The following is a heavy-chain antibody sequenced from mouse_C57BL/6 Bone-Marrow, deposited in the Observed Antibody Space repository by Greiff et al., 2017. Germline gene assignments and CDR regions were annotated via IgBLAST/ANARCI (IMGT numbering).Heavy chain of an antibody. Sequence: QVQLQQSGAELARPGASVKMSCKASGYTFTSYTMHWVKQRPGQGLEWIGYINPSSGYTKYNQKFKDKATLTADKSSSTAYMQLSSLTSEDSAVYYCAQGGGYDYDYYAMDYWGQGTSVTVSS. CDR3: AQGGGYDYDYYAMDY. CDR1: GYTFTSYT. D-gene: IGHD2-4*01. CDR2: INPSSGYT. J-gene: IGHJ4*01. V-gene: IGHV1-4*01.